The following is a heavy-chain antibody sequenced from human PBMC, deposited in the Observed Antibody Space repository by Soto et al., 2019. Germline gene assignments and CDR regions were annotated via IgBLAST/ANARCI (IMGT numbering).Heavy chain of an antibody. CDR1: GFTFSTFG. V-gene: IGHV3-30*03. CDR3: AIEKVGPTSIHVFDI. J-gene: IGHJ3*02. Sequence: LRLSCAASGFTFSTFGMHWVRQAPGKGLEWVAVISYDGSEKYYADSVKGRFTIFRDNSKNTLWLQMNSLRAEDTAMYYCAIEKVGPTSIHVFDIWGQGTMVTVSS. CDR2: ISYDGSEK. D-gene: IGHD1-26*01.